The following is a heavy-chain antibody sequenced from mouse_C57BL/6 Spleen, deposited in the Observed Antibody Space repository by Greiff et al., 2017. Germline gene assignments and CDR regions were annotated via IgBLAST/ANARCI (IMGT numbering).Heavy chain of an antibody. J-gene: IGHJ3*01. D-gene: IGHD1-1*01. Sequence: QVQLQQPGAELVKPGASVKLSCKASGYTFTSYWMHWVKQRPGQGLEWIGMIHPNSGSTNYNEKFKSKATLTVDKSSSTAYMQLSSLTSEDSAVYYCARENYGSKGGLADWGQGTLVTVSA. CDR2: IHPNSGST. V-gene: IGHV1-64*01. CDR1: GYTFTSYW. CDR3: ARENYGSKGGLAD.